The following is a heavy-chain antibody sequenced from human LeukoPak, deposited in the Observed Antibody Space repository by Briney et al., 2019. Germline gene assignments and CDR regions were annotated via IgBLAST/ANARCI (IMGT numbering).Heavy chain of an antibody. Sequence: SETLSLTCADSGGSLNGHYRHWIRQTPGMRLEWIGYISYSRTTIYNSYFKGRATMSIYTSKNQLYLNLTSVTATDTAVYYCAKLGHSYSWSLGAFDSWGHGTTVIVSS. J-gene: IGHJ3*02. CDR2: ISYSRTT. D-gene: IGHD1-26*01. V-gene: IGHV4-59*08. CDR1: GGSLNGHY. CDR3: AKLGHSYSWSLGAFDS.